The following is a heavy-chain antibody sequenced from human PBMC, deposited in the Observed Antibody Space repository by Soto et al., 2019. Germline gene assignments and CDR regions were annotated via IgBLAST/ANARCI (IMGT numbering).Heavy chain of an antibody. Sequence: PGGSLRLSCAASGFTFSSHAMSWVRQAPGKGLEWVSAISGSGGSTYYADSVKGRFTISRDNSKNTLYLQMNSLRAEDTAVYYCAKDRSYYDSSGYYNYWGQGTLVTVSS. CDR1: GFTFSSHA. CDR3: AKDRSYYDSSGYYNY. V-gene: IGHV3-23*01. CDR2: ISGSGGST. J-gene: IGHJ4*02. D-gene: IGHD3-22*01.